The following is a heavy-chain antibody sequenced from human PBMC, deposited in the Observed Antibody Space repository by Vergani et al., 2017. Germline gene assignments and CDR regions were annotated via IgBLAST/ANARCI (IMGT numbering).Heavy chain of an antibody. D-gene: IGHD4-17*01. V-gene: IGHV4-34*01. J-gene: IGHJ4*02. Sequence: QVQLQQWGAGLLKPSETLSLTCAVYGGSFSGYYWSWIRQPPGKGLEWIGEINHSGSTNYNPSLKSRVTISVDKSKNQFSLKLSSVTAADTAVYYCARGRSYTFMTTVTTTFDYWGQGTLVTVSS. CDR2: INHSGST. CDR1: GGSFSGYY. CDR3: ARGRSYTFMTTVTTTFDY.